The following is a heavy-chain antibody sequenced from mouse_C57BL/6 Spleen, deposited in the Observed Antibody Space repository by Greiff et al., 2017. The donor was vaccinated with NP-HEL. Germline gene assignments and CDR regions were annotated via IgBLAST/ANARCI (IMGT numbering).Heavy chain of an antibody. Sequence: VQLKESGPVLVKPGASVKMSCKASGYTFTDYYMNWVKQSHGKSLEWIGVINPYNGGTSYNQKFKGKATLTVDKSSSTSYMELNSLTSEDSAVYYCARTDYYGSTAWFAYWGQGTLVTVSA. J-gene: IGHJ3*01. V-gene: IGHV1-19*01. CDR1: GYTFTDYY. D-gene: IGHD1-1*01. CDR2: INPYNGGT. CDR3: ARTDYYGSTAWFAY.